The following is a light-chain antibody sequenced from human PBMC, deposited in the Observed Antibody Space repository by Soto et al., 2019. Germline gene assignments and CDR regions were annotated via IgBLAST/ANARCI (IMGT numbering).Light chain of an antibody. V-gene: IGKV3D-20*02. CDR2: GAS. CDR1: QSVNNNY. J-gene: IGKJ4*01. Sequence: IVLTQSPGTLSLSPGEGATLSCRASQSVNNNYLAWYQQKPGQGPRLLIYGASSRPTGIPERFSGSGSGTDFTLTISSLEPEDFAVYYCQQRSSCPLTFGGGTKVDIK. CDR3: QQRSSCPLT.